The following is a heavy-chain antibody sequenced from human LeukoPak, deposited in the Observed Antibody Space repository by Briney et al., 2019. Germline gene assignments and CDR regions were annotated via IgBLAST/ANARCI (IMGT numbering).Heavy chain of an antibody. CDR3: ARDQGLTAPPPYGLDV. J-gene: IGHJ6*02. V-gene: IGHV1-69*04. CDR1: GGTFSSSA. CDR2: IIPVLNIT. Sequence: PVKVSCKTSGGTFSSSAITWVRQAPGQGLEWMGRIIPVLNITTYAQKFQGSVTITADTSTSTVYMELSSLRSEETAVYYCARDQGLTAPPPYGLDVWGQGTTVIVSS. D-gene: IGHD5-18*01.